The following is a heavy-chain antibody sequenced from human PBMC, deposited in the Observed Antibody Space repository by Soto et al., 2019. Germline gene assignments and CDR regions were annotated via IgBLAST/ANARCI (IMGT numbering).Heavy chain of an antibody. D-gene: IGHD3-9*01. CDR3: ARHPKTYYDILTCRGALDI. V-gene: IGHV4-39*01. CDR1: GGSISSSSYY. CDR2: IYYSGST. Sequence: KPSETLSLTCTVSGGSISSSSYYWGWIRQPPGKGLEWIGSIYYSGSTYYNPSLKSRVTISVDTSKNQFSLKLSSVTAADTAVYYCARHPKTYYDILTCRGALDIWGQGTMVTVSS. J-gene: IGHJ3*02.